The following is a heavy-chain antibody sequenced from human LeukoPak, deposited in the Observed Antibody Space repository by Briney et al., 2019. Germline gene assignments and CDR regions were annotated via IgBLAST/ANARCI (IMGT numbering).Heavy chain of an antibody. J-gene: IGHJ3*02. CDR1: GFTFSSYA. CDR2: ISGSGGST. CDR3: ANALRVVVPAVTADDAFDI. Sequence: PGGSLRLSCAASGFTFSSYAMSWVRQAPGKGLEWVSAISGSGGSTYYADSVKVRFTISRDNSKNTLYLQMNSLRAEDTAVYYCANALRVVVPAVTADDAFDIWGQGTMVTVSS. D-gene: IGHD2-2*01. V-gene: IGHV3-23*01.